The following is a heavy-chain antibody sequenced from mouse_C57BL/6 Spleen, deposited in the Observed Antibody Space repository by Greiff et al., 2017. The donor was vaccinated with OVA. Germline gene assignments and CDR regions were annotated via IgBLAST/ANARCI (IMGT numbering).Heavy chain of an antibody. V-gene: IGHV14-3*01. CDR1: GFNIKNTY. CDR3: ARKNAGMDY. CDR2: IGPASGNT. J-gene: IGHJ4*01. Sequence: EVMLVESVAELVRPGASVKLSCTASGFNIKNTYMHWVKQRPEQGLEWIGRIGPASGNTKSAPKFQGKATITADTSYNTAYLQLSSLTSEDTAIYDCARKNAGMDYWGQGTSVTVSS.